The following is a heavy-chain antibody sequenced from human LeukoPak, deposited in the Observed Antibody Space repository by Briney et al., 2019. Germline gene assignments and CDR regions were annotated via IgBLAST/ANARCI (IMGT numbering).Heavy chain of an antibody. Sequence: PSETLSLTCTVSGGSISSYYWSWIRQPPGKGLEWIGFIYDSGSTNYNPSLKSRVTISVDTSKNQSSLKLSSVTAADTAVYYCARGGGYCTNNVCPPWFDPWGQGALVTVSS. V-gene: IGHV4-59*01. D-gene: IGHD2-8*01. CDR3: ARGGGYCTNNVCPPWFDP. CDR2: IYDSGST. CDR1: GGSISSYY. J-gene: IGHJ5*02.